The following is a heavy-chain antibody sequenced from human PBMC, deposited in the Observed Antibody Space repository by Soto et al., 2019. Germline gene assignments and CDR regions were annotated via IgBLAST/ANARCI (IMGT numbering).Heavy chain of an antibody. J-gene: IGHJ4*02. Sequence: EVQLVESGGVLVQRGGSLRLSCVASGFTFSVYSMNWVRQAPGKGLEWFSYITSDTKTIKYADSVKGRFTISRDNAKNSVYLQMNTLRDEDTPVYYCARSVEGHFDYWGQGTVVTVSS. V-gene: IGHV3-48*02. CDR3: ARSVEGHFDY. CDR2: ITSDTKTI. D-gene: IGHD6-19*01. CDR1: GFTFSVYS.